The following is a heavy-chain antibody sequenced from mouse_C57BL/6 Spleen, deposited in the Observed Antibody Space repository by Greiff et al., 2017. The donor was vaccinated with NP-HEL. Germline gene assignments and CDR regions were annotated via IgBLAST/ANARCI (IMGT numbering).Heavy chain of an antibody. CDR2: INPNNGGT. D-gene: IGHD1-1*01. CDR1: GYTFTDYY. Sequence: EVQLQQSGPELVKPGASVKISCKASGYTFTDYYMNWVKQSHGKSLEWIGDINPNNGGTSYNQKFKGKATLTVDKSSSTAYMELRSLTSEDSAVYYCARGGTVVGDYWGQGTTLTVSS. J-gene: IGHJ2*01. CDR3: ARGGTVVGDY. V-gene: IGHV1-26*01.